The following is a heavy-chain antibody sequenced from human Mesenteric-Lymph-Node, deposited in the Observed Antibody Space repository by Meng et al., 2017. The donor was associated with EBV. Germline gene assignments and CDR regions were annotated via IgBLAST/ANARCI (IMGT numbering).Heavy chain of an antibody. J-gene: IGHJ4*02. CDR2: IYYSGST. CDR1: GGSISSSSYY. CDR3: AGLKAGKLDY. D-gene: IGHD1-1*01. V-gene: IGHV4-39*01. Sequence: LLLQKSGPGLVKLSVTLALTCTVCGGSISSSSYYWGWIRQPPGKGLEWIGSIYYSGSTYYNPSLKSRVTISVDTSKNQFSLKLSSVTAADTAVYYCAGLKAGKLDYWGQGTLVTVSS.